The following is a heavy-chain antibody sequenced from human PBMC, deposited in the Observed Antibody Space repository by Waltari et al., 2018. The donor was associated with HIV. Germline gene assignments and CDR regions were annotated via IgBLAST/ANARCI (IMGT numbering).Heavy chain of an antibody. Sequence: EVQLVESGGGLVQPGGSLRLSCAASGFTVSSNYMSWVRQAPGKGRGWVSVSYSGGSTYYADSVKGRFTISRDNSKNTLYLQMNSLRAEDTAVYYCARGIIAAAGNWFDPWGQGTLVTVSS. J-gene: IGHJ5*02. D-gene: IGHD6-13*01. V-gene: IGHV3-66*02. CDR1: GFTVSSNY. CDR3: ARGIIAAAGNWFDP. CDR2: SYSGGST.